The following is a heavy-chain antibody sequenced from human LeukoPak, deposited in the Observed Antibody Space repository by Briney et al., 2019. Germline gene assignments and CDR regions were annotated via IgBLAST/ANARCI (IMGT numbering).Heavy chain of an antibody. Sequence: GGSLRLSCAASGFSFSSESMNWVRQAPGKGLEWVSSISRSSNYIYYADSTKGRFTISRDNAKNSLYLQINSLRAEDTAVYYCARVACSGDSCYMDYWGQGTLVTVSS. CDR1: GFSFSSES. D-gene: IGHD2-15*01. CDR2: ISRSSNYI. CDR3: ARVACSGDSCYMDY. J-gene: IGHJ4*02. V-gene: IGHV3-21*06.